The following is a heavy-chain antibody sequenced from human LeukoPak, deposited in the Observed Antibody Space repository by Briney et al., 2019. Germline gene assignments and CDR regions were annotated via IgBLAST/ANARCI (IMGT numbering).Heavy chain of an antibody. Sequence: PSETLSLTCTVSGGSIRSYYWSWIRQPPGKGLEWIGYIYYSGSTNYNPSLKSRVTISVDTSKNQFSLKLSSVTAADTAVYYCARQTYGDYEYYFDYWGQGTLVTVSS. V-gene: IGHV4-59*08. J-gene: IGHJ4*02. D-gene: IGHD4-17*01. CDR1: GGSIRSYY. CDR3: ARQTYGDYEYYFDY. CDR2: IYYSGST.